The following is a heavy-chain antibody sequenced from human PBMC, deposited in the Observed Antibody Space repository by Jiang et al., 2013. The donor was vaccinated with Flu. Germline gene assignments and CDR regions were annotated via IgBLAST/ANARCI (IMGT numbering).Heavy chain of an antibody. J-gene: IGHJ6*02. V-gene: IGHV3-53*01. Sequence: SWVRQAPGKGLEWVSVIYSGGSTYYADSVKGRFTISRDNSKNTLYLQMNSLRAEDTAVYYCARDEVPAAGFNYYGMDVWGQGTTVTVSS. CDR2: IYSGGST. CDR3: ARDEVPAAGFNYYGMDV. D-gene: IGHD2-2*01.